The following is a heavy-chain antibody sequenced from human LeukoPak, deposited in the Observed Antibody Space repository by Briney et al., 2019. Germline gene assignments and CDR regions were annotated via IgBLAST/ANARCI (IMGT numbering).Heavy chain of an antibody. CDR1: GFTFSSYG. CDR2: ISYDGSNK. D-gene: IGHD1-14*01. CDR3: AKEGDPDGDYYYYYGMDV. Sequence: GGSLRLLCAACGFTFSSYGMQWVRQAPGKGLEGVAVISYDGSNKYCADSVKGRVTISRDNSKNTLYLQMHSLRAEDTAVDYCAKEGDPDGDYYYYYGMDVWGKGTTVTVSS. J-gene: IGHJ6*04. V-gene: IGHV3-30*18.